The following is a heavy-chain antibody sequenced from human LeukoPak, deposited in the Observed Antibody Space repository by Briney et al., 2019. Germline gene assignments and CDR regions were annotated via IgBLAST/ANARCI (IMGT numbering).Heavy chain of an antibody. J-gene: IGHJ4*02. Sequence: GGSLRLSCEASGFGFSHTAMNWVRQAPGKGLEWVSYISSSSGTIYYADSVKGRFTISRDNARNSLDLQMNSLRDEDTAVYYCARDEGPLDYWGQGTLVTVSS. V-gene: IGHV3-48*02. CDR3: ARDEGPLDY. CDR1: GFGFSHTA. CDR2: ISSSSGTI.